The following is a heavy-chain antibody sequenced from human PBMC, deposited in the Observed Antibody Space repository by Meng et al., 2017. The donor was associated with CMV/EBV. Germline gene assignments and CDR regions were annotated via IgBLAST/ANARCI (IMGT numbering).Heavy chain of an antibody. J-gene: IGHJ6*02. CDR1: GGTFEDYA. V-gene: IGHV3-9*01. Sequence: SVKISCAACGGTFEDYAMHWVRRAPGKGLEWVSGINWKSGSIGYADSVKGRFTISRNNAKNSLYLQMNRLSAEDTAFYYCAKDMGIVVVPPAIHYYYYGMDFLGPGPPFTVSS. CDR3: AKDMGIVVVPPAIHYYYYGMDF. CDR2: INWKSGSI. D-gene: IGHD2-2*03.